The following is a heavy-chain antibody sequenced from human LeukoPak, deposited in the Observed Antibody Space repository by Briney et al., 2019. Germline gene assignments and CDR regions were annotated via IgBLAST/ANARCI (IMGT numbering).Heavy chain of an antibody. CDR3: ASTYYDIWTGYGSQFDY. CDR1: GGSVSSYY. D-gene: IGHD3-9*01. V-gene: IGHV4-4*07. CDR2: VYTSGST. Sequence: SETLSLTCTVSGGSVSSYYWSWIRKPAGKGLEWIGRVYTSGSTNYNPSLKSQVTMSVDTSKNQFSLKLSSVTAADTAVYYCASTYYDIWTGYGSQFDYGGQGTLVTVSS. J-gene: IGHJ4*02.